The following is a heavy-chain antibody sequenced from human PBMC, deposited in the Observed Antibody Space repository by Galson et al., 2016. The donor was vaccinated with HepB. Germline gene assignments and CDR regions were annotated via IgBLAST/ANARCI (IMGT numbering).Heavy chain of an antibody. J-gene: IGHJ4*02. D-gene: IGHD6-19*01. Sequence: SVKVSCKASGYSFTNFHINWIRQGPGQGLEWMGWVNPKSGNTALAQRSQGRPTMTTDTPTATASMELSGLTSDDTAIYYGARGLRQWLAQLDYWGQGSLVTVSS. CDR3: ARGLRQWLAQLDY. CDR1: GYSFTNFH. V-gene: IGHV1-8*02. CDR2: VNPKSGNT.